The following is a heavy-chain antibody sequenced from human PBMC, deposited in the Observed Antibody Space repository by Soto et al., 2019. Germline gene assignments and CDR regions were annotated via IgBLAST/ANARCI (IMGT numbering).Heavy chain of an antibody. V-gene: IGHV3-21*01. D-gene: IGHD6-13*01. CDR3: ARDGGSSSWDPNRGY. Sequence: EVQLVESGGGLVKPGGSLRLSCAASGFTFSSYSMNWVRQAPGKGLEWVSSISSSSSYIYYADSVKGRFTISRDNAKNSLYLQMNSLRAEDTAVYYCARDGGSSSWDPNRGYWGQGTLVTVSS. J-gene: IGHJ4*02. CDR2: ISSSSSYI. CDR1: GFTFSSYS.